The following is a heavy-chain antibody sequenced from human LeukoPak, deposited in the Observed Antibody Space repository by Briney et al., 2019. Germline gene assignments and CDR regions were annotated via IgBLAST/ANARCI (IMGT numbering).Heavy chain of an antibody. V-gene: IGHV4-39*07. D-gene: IGHD2-15*01. Sequence: SETLSLTCTVSGGSISSSSYYWGWIRQPPGKGLEWIGSIYYSGSTYYNPSLKSQVTISVDTSKNQFSLKLSSVTAADTAVYYCARSTYCSGGSCSHNWFDPWGQGTLVTVSS. CDR2: IYYSGST. CDR1: GGSISSSSYY. J-gene: IGHJ5*02. CDR3: ARSTYCSGGSCSHNWFDP.